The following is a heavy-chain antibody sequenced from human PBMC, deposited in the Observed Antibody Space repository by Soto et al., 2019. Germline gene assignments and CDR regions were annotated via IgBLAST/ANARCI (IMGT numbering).Heavy chain of an antibody. D-gene: IGHD1-26*01. CDR3: TKSGSYGPPRYYYYYMDV. CDR2: ISSNGSST. CDR1: GFTFSSYA. Sequence: GGSLRLSCAASGFTFSSYAMSWVRQAPGKRQVWVSDISSNGSSTCYADSVKGRFTISRDNAKNTLYLQMNSLRAEDTAVYYCTKSGSYGPPRYYYYYMDVWGKGTTVTVSS. V-gene: IGHV3-23*01. J-gene: IGHJ6*03.